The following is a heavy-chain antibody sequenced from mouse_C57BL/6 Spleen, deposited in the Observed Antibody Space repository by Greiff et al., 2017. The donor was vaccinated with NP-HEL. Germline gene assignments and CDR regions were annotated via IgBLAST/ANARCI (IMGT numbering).Heavy chain of an antibody. CDR1: GYTFTDYY. Sequence: QVQLQQSGAELVRPGASVKLSCKASGYTFTDYYINWVKQRPGQGLEWIARIYPGSGNTYYNEKFKGKATLTAEKSSSTAYMQLSSLTSEDSAVYFCARGGYYDYPYAMDYWGQGTSVTVSS. CDR2: IYPGSGNT. D-gene: IGHD2-4*01. CDR3: ARGGYYDYPYAMDY. V-gene: IGHV1-76*01. J-gene: IGHJ4*01.